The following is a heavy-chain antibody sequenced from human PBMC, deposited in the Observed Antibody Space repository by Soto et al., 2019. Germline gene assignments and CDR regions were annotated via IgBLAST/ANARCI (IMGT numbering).Heavy chain of an antibody. D-gene: IGHD6-19*01. CDR2: IYYSGST. Sequence: SETLSLTCTGSGGSISRYYWSWIRQPPGKGLEWIGYIYYSGSTNYNPSLKSRVTISVDTSKNQFSLKLSSVTAADTAVYYCAFSSCKFFSHGYFQHWGQGTLVTVSS. CDR1: GGSISRYY. V-gene: IGHV4-59*08. CDR3: AFSSCKFFSHGYFQH. J-gene: IGHJ1*01.